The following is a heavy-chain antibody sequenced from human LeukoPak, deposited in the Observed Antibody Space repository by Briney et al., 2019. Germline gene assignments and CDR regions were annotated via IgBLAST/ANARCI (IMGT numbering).Heavy chain of an antibody. Sequence: ASVKVSCKASGYSFTNYAMNWVRQAPGQGLEWMGGIIPIFGTANYAQKFQGRVTITADKSTSTAYMELSSLRSEDTAVYYCARYTQSSTAIFDYWGQGTLVTVSS. D-gene: IGHD4-11*01. V-gene: IGHV1-69*06. J-gene: IGHJ4*02. CDR2: IIPIFGTA. CDR1: GYSFTNYA. CDR3: ARYTQSSTAIFDY.